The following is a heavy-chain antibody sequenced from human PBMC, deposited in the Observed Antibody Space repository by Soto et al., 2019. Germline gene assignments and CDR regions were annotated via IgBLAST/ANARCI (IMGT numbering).Heavy chain of an antibody. CDR1: GFTFSSYS. CDR3: ASSLPYGGGSSWYRPRQKTAVGSWFDP. J-gene: IGHJ5*02. D-gene: IGHD6-13*01. Sequence: EVQLVESGGGLVKPGGSLRLSCAASGFTFSSYSMNWVRHAPGKGLEWVSSISSSSSYIYYADSVKGRFTISRDNAKNSLYLQMNSRRAEDTAVYYCASSLPYGGGSSWYRPRQKTAVGSWFDPWGQGTLVTVSS. CDR2: ISSSSSYI. V-gene: IGHV3-21*01.